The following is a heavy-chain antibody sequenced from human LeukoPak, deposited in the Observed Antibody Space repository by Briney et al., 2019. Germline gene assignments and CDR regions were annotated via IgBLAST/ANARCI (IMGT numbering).Heavy chain of an antibody. Sequence: PGRSLRLSCAASGFTFSSYGMHWVRQAPGKGLEWVAVIWYDGSNKYYADSVKGRLTISRDNSKNTLYLQMNSLRAEDTAVYYCAKGPRFWSGYYTPEYYFDYWGQGTLVTVSS. CDR1: GFTFSSYG. CDR2: IWYDGSNK. CDR3: AKGPRFWSGYYTPEYYFDY. D-gene: IGHD3-3*01. J-gene: IGHJ4*02. V-gene: IGHV3-33*06.